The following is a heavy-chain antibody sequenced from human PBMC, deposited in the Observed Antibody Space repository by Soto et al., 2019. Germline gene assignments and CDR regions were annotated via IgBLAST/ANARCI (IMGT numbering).Heavy chain of an antibody. D-gene: IGHD4-17*01. CDR2: IIPILGIA. CDR3: AIAPTEDGDYEVYYYYYMDV. CDR1: GGTFSSYT. Sequence: ASVKVSCKASGGTFSSYTISWVRQAPGQGLEWMGRIIPILGIANYAQKFQGRVTITADKSTSTAYMELSSLRSEDTAVYYCAIAPTEDGDYEVYYYYYMDVWGKGTTVTVSS. J-gene: IGHJ6*03. V-gene: IGHV1-69*02.